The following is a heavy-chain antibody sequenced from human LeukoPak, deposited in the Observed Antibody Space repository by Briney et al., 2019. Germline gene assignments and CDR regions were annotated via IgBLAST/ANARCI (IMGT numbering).Heavy chain of an antibody. Sequence: SETLSLTCTVSGGSISSYYWSWIRQPPGKGLEWIGEINHSGSTNYNPSLKSRVTISVDTSKNQFSLKLSSVTAADTAVYYCARVGDSSGYYYGITEYFQHWGQGTLVTVSS. V-gene: IGHV4-34*01. CDR1: GGSISSYY. J-gene: IGHJ1*01. D-gene: IGHD3-22*01. CDR2: INHSGST. CDR3: ARVGDSSGYYYGITEYFQH.